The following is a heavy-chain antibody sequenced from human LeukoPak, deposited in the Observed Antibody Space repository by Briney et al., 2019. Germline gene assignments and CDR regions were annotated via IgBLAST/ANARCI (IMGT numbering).Heavy chain of an antibody. V-gene: IGHV3-30-3*01. Sequence: GGSLRLSCAASGFTFSSYAMHWVRQAPGKGLEWVAVISYDGSNKYYADSVKGRFTISRDNSKNTLYLQMNSLRAEDTAVYYCARASPGVGATYWYFDLWGRGTLVTVSS. J-gene: IGHJ2*01. D-gene: IGHD1-26*01. CDR1: GFTFSSYA. CDR2: ISYDGSNK. CDR3: ARASPGVGATYWYFDL.